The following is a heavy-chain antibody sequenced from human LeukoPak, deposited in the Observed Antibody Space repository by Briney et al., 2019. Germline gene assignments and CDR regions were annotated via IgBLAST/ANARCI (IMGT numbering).Heavy chain of an antibody. CDR2: ISSSSSYI. CDR3: ARARTSQQLNSFDI. J-gene: IGHJ3*02. V-gene: IGHV3-21*01. D-gene: IGHD6-13*01. CDR1: GFTFSSYS. Sequence: GGSLRLSCAASGFTFSSYSMNWVRQAPGKGLEWVSSISSSSSYIYYADSVKGRFTISRDNAKNSLYLQMNSLRGEDTAVYYCARARTSQQLNSFDIWGQGTMVTVSS.